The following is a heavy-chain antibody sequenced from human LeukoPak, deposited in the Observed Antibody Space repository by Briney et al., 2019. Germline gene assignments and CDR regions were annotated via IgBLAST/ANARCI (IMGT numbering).Heavy chain of an antibody. Sequence: SETLSLTCTVSGGSISGSSYYWGWIRQPPGKGLEWIGSIYYSGSTYYNPSLKRRVTISVDTSKNQFSLKLSSVTAADTAVYYCATTGGDIVVVPAAADYWGQGTLVTVSS. CDR1: GGSISGSSYY. D-gene: IGHD2-2*01. CDR2: IYYSGST. CDR3: ATTGGDIVVVPAAADY. J-gene: IGHJ4*02. V-gene: IGHV4-39*01.